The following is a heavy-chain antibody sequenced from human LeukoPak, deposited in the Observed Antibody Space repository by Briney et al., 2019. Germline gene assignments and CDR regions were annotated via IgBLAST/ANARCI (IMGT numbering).Heavy chain of an antibody. Sequence: GSLRLSCAASGFTFSSYWMSWVRQAPGKGLEWVSAISGSGGSTYYADSVKGRFTISRDNSKNTLYLQMNSLRAEDTAVYYCAKGRSLVRFLEWFASGQGTLVTVSS. V-gene: IGHV3-23*01. J-gene: IGHJ5*02. CDR3: AKGRSLVRFLEWFA. CDR1: GFTFSSYW. CDR2: ISGSGGST. D-gene: IGHD3-3*01.